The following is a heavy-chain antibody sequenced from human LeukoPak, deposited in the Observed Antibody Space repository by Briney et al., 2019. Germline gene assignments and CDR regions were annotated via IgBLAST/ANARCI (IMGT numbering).Heavy chain of an antibody. CDR3: ARDRLEWLFPVSCYYGMDV. Sequence: SETLSLTCAVYGGSFSGYYWSWIRQPPGKGLEWIGEINHSGSTNYNPSLKSRVTISVDTSKNQFSLKLSSVTAADTAVYYCARDRLEWLFPVSCYYGMDVWGQGTTVIVSS. D-gene: IGHD3-3*01. CDR1: GGSFSGYY. V-gene: IGHV4-34*01. J-gene: IGHJ6*02. CDR2: INHSGST.